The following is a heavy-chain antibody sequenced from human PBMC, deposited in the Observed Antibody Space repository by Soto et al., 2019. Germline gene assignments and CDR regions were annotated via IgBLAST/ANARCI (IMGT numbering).Heavy chain of an antibody. V-gene: IGHV3-48*01. CDR1: GFTFSSFS. CDR3: ARDTAYAFDS. CDR2: ISSSPSAI. J-gene: IGHJ4*02. Sequence: EVQLMESGGGLVQPGGSLRLSCVASGFTFSSFSMNWVRQAPGKGLEWVSYISSSPSAISYADSVKGRFTISRDNAKNSLYLQLNSLRAEDTAVYYCARDTAYAFDSWGQGTLVSVSS. D-gene: IGHD3-16*01.